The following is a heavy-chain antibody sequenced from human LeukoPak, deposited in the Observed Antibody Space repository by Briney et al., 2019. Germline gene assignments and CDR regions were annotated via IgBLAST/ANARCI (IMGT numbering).Heavy chain of an antibody. V-gene: IGHV4-34*01. CDR2: INHSGST. CDR1: GGSFSGYY. CDR3: ARGQGHYYDSSGYYLNGFDY. J-gene: IGHJ4*02. Sequence: SETLSLTCAVYGGSFSGYYWSWIRQPPGKGLEWIGEINHSGSTNYNPSLKSRVTISVDTSKNQFSLKLSSVTAADTAVYYCARGQGHYYDSSGYYLNGFDYWGQGTLVTVSS. D-gene: IGHD3-22*01.